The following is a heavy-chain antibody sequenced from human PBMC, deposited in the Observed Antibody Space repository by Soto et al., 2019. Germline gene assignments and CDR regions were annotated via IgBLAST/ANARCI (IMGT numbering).Heavy chain of an antibody. CDR3: ARDLDYYDSGGPHSAFDI. J-gene: IGHJ3*02. CDR2: INAGNGNT. V-gene: IGHV1-3*01. Sequence: ASVKVSCKASGYTFTSYAMHWVRQAPGQRLEWMGWINAGNGNTKYSQKFQGRVTITRDTSASTAYMELSSLRSEDTAVYYCARDLDYYDSGGPHSAFDIWGQGTMVTVSS. D-gene: IGHD3-22*01. CDR1: GYTFTSYA.